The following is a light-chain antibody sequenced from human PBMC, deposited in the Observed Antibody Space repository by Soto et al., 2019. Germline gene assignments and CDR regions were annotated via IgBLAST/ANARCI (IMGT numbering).Light chain of an antibody. CDR3: QQYHTVPYT. V-gene: IGKV1-5*01. CDR2: DAF. CDR1: ENIHNW. J-gene: IGKJ2*01. Sequence: DIHMTESPSTLPTSVVVRVTITCRGRENIHNWLVLYHQKPGKAPRLLIYDAFSLESGVPSRFSGTGSGTEFTLTISSLQPDDLATYFCQQYHTVPYTFGQGTKVDIK.